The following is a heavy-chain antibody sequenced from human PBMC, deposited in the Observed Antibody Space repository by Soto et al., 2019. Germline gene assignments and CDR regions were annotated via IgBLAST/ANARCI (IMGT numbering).Heavy chain of an antibody. CDR3: ALQQAVAGTTNWFDP. D-gene: IGHD6-19*01. J-gene: IGHJ5*02. CDR2: ISGSGGST. V-gene: IGHV3-23*01. Sequence: EVQLLESGGGLVQPGGSLRLSCAASGFTFSTYAMSWVRQAPGKGLEWFSGISGSGGSTYYADSVKGRFTISRDNSKNTLYLQMNSLRAEDTAVYYCALQQAVAGTTNWFDPWGQGTLVTVSS. CDR1: GFTFSTYA.